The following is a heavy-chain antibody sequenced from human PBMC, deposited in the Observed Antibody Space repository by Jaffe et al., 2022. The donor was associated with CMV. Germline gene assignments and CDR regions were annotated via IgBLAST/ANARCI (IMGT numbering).Heavy chain of an antibody. D-gene: IGHD2-15*01. CDR3: AKDINSAGVVVVAATPYYGMDV. CDR2: ISGSGGST. Sequence: EVQLLESGGGLVQPGGSLRLSCAASGFTFSSYAMSWVRQAPGKGLEWVSAISGSGGSTYYADSVKGRFTISRDNSKNTLYLQMNSLRAEDTAVYYCAKDINSAGVVVVAATPYYGMDVWGQGTTVTVSS. J-gene: IGHJ6*02. CDR1: GFTFSSYA. V-gene: IGHV3-23*01.